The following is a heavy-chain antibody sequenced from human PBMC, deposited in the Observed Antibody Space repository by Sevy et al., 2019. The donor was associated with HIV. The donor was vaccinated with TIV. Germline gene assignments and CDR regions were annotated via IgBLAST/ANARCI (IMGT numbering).Heavy chain of an antibody. Sequence: GGSLRLSCAASGFTFSSYSMNWVRQAPGKGLEWVSSISSSSSYIYYANSVKGRFTISRDNAKNSLYLQMNSLMAEDTAVYYCAREIAVAGTRYYYYYMDVWGKGTTVTVSS. CDR1: GFTFSSYS. D-gene: IGHD6-19*01. J-gene: IGHJ6*03. CDR2: ISSSSSYI. CDR3: AREIAVAGTRYYYYYMDV. V-gene: IGHV3-21*01.